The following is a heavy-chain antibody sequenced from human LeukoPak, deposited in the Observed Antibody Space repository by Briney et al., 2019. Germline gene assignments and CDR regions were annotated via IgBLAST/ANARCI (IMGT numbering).Heavy chain of an antibody. Sequence: GGSLRRSCTASKFTFSHYGMQWVRQAPGKGLEWVAVISSDGSIKVYADSVKGRFTLSRDNSINTVDLQMNSLRAEDTAVYYCVKEYHSRGFGAYFDYWGQGTLVTVSS. D-gene: IGHD3-3*01. CDR2: ISSDGSIK. CDR1: KFTFSHYG. CDR3: VKEYHSRGFGAYFDY. J-gene: IGHJ4*02. V-gene: IGHV3-30*18.